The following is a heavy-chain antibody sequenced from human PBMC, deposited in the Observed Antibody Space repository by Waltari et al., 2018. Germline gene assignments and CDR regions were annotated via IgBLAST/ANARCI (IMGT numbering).Heavy chain of an antibody. CDR2: IIPIFGTA. D-gene: IGHD6-19*01. J-gene: IGHJ2*01. Sequence: QVQLVQSGAEVKKPGSSVKVSCKASGGTFSSYAISWVRPAPGQGLEWMGGIIPIFGTANYAQKFQGRVTITADKSTSTAYMELSSLRSEDTAVYYCARGPVADTGTYWYFDLWGRGTLVTVSS. V-gene: IGHV1-69*14. CDR1: GGTFSSYA. CDR3: ARGPVADTGTYWYFDL.